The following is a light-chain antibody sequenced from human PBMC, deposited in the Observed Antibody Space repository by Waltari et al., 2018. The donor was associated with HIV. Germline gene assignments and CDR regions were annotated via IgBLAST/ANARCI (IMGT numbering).Light chain of an antibody. Sequence: QSDLTQPASVSGSLGQSITFSCTGTSSDIGGYDDVSWYQQHPGEAPKIIIYDVTNRPSGISDRFSGSKSGDTASLTIYGLQAEDEADYYCTSFTTTTAWVFGGGTKLTVL. CDR1: SSDIGGYDD. CDR3: TSFTTTTAWV. CDR2: DVT. V-gene: IGLV2-14*03. J-gene: IGLJ3*02.